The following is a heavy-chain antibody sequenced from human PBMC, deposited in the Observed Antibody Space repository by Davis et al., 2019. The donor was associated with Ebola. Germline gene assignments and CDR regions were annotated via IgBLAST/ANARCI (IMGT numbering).Heavy chain of an antibody. Sequence: GGSLRLSCAAYDFIISKHSMNWLRHAPGKELEWVSLISAGSRFIYYADSVKGRLTISRDNSKNTLSLPMNSVRGDDTAVYYCAKDKGFWVPQNWFGPWGQGVQVTVSS. J-gene: IGHJ5*02. CDR1: DFIISKHS. CDR2: ISAGSRFI. D-gene: IGHD3-16*01. CDR3: AKDKGFWVPQNWFGP. V-gene: IGHV3-21*04.